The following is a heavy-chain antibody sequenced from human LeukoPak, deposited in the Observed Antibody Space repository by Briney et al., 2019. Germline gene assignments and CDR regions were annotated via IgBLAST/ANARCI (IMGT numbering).Heavy chain of an antibody. J-gene: IGHJ4*02. D-gene: IGHD6-19*01. V-gene: IGHV3-74*01. CDR3: ARVKQWPVSFDY. CDR2: INSDGSRT. Sequence: GGSLRLSCAASGFNFSSYWMHWVRQAPGKGLVWVSRINSDGSRTSYADSVKGRFTISRDNAKTTMYLQMKSMSAEDTAVYYCARVKQWPVSFDYWGQGTLVPVSS. CDR1: GFNFSSYW.